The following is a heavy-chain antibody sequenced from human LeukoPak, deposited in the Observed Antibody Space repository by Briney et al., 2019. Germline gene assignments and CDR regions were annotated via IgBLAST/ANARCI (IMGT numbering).Heavy chain of an antibody. D-gene: IGHD4-17*01. V-gene: IGHV4-4*02. J-gene: IGHJ4*02. CDR2: IHHNGNI. Sequence: SETLSLTCAVFGGSISSSNWWSWVHQPPGKGLEWIAEIHHNGNINYNPSLKSRVTISIHKSNNQFSLKLNSVTAADTAVYYCARGDDYGDVDYWGQGTLVTVSS. CDR3: ARGDDYGDVDY. CDR1: GGSISSSNW.